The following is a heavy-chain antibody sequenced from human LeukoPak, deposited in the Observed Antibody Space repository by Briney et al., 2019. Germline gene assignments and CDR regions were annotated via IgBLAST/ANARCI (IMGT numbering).Heavy chain of an antibody. D-gene: IGHD6-13*01. CDR3: AKEGIAAAGRGYYFDY. CDR1: GFTFSSYG. V-gene: IGHV3-30*18. J-gene: IGHJ4*02. Sequence: GGSLRLSCAASGFTFSSYGMHWVRQAPGKGLEWGAVISYDGSNKYYADSVKGRFTISRDNSKNTLYLQMNSLRAEDTAVYYCAKEGIAAAGRGYYFDYWGQGTLVTVSS. CDR2: ISYDGSNK.